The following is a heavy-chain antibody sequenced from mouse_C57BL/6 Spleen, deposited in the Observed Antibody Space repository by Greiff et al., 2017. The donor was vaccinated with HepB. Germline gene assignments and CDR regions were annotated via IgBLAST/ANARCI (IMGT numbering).Heavy chain of an antibody. CDR3: ASQAYYSTYWYFDV. Sequence: VQLKQSGPELVKPGASVKISCKASGYLFTGYYMNWVKQSPEKSLEWIGEINPSTGGTTYNQKFKAKATLTVDKSSSTAYMQLKSLTSEDSAVYYCASQAYYSTYWYFDVWGTGTTVTVSS. CDR1: GYLFTGYY. V-gene: IGHV1-42*01. CDR2: INPSTGGT. D-gene: IGHD2-5*01. J-gene: IGHJ1*03.